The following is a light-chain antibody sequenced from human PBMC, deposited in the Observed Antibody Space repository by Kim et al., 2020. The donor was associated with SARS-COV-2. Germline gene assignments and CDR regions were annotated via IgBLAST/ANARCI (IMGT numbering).Light chain of an antibody. J-gene: IGLJ3*02. CDR1: SGHSRYA. Sequence: QPALTQSPSASASLGASVKLTCTLSSGHSRYAIAWHQQQPEKGPRFLMKLNYDGSHTKGDGIPDRFSGSSSGAERYLTISSLQSEDEADYYCQTWDTGIWVFGGGTQLTVL. CDR2: LNYDGSH. CDR3: QTWDTGIWV. V-gene: IGLV4-69*01.